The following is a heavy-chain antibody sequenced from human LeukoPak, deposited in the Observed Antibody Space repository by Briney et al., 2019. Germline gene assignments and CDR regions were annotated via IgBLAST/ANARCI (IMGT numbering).Heavy chain of an antibody. CDR2: IIPIFGTA. D-gene: IGHD3-10*01. CDR3: ARGSYFYGSGSFMGSDY. Sequence: GASVKVSCKASGGTFSSYAISWVRQAPGQGLEWMGGIIPIFGTANYAQNFQGRVTITRDTSATTAYMELSSLRSEDTAVYYCARGSYFYGSGSFMGSDYWGQGTLVTVSS. CDR1: GGTFSSYA. V-gene: IGHV1-69*05. J-gene: IGHJ4*02.